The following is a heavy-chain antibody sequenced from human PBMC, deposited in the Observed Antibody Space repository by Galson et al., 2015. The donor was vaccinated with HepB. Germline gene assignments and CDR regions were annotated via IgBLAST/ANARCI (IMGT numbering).Heavy chain of an antibody. Sequence: SLRLSCAVFGFTSSGSAMHWVRQASGKGLEWVGRIRSKAKNYATAYAATVKGRFTISRDDSKNTAYLQMNSLKTEDTAVYYCIRRIGTDSTSYNYGMDVWGRGTTVTVSS. CDR2: IRSKAKNYAT. CDR1: GFTSSGSA. CDR3: IRRIGTDSTSYNYGMDV. J-gene: IGHJ6*02. D-gene: IGHD6-13*01. V-gene: IGHV3-73*01.